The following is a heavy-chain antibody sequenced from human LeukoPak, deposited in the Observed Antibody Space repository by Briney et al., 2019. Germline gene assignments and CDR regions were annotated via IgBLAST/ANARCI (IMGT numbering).Heavy chain of an antibody. CDR1: GFTFSSYA. CDR2: ISSNGGST. D-gene: IGHD1-26*01. Sequence: GGSLRLSCAASGFTFSSYAMHWVRQAPGKGLEYVSAISSNGGSTYYANSVKGRFTISRDNSKNMLYLQMGSLRAEDMAVYYCAREDSGSYDDWGQGTLVTVSS. CDR3: AREDSGSYDD. J-gene: IGHJ4*02. V-gene: IGHV3-64*01.